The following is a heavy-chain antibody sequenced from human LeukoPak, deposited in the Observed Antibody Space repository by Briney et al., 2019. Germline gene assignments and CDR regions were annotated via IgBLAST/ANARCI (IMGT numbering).Heavy chain of an antibody. CDR2: INPSGGST. Sequence: ASVKVSCKASGYTFTSYYMHWVRQAPGQGLEWMGIINPSGGSTSYAQKFQGRVTMTRDTSTSTVYMELSSLRSEDTAVYYCAKTVAGYYSAFDIWGQGTMVTVSS. J-gene: IGHJ3*02. CDR1: GYTFTSYY. D-gene: IGHD3-22*01. CDR3: AKTVAGYYSAFDI. V-gene: IGHV1-46*01.